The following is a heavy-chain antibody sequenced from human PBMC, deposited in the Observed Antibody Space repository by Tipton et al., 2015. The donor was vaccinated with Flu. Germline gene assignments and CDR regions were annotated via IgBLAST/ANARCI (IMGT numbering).Heavy chain of an antibody. CDR2: IYNSEYT. CDR1: GGPIGSYY. Sequence: TLSLTCTVSGGPIGSYYWNWVRQPPGKGLEWIGYIYNSEYTKYNPSLKSRVTMSVDTFKNQFSLKLSSVTASDTAVYYCARRDYSNYVSEPKNWFDPWGQGALVTVSS. V-gene: IGHV4-4*09. J-gene: IGHJ5*02. D-gene: IGHD4-11*01. CDR3: ARRDYSNYVSEPKNWFDP.